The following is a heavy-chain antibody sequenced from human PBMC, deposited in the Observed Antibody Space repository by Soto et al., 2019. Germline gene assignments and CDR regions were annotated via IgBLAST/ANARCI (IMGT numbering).Heavy chain of an antibody. CDR2: FDPEDGET. Sequence: ASVKVSCKVSGYTLTELSMHWVRQAPGKGLEWMGGFDPEDGETIYAQKFQGRVTMTEDTSTDTAYMELSSLRSEDTAVYYCATDSNQQENFDYWGQGTLVTVSS. CDR1: GYTLTELS. V-gene: IGHV1-24*01. D-gene: IGHD2-2*01. J-gene: IGHJ4*02. CDR3: ATDSNQQENFDY.